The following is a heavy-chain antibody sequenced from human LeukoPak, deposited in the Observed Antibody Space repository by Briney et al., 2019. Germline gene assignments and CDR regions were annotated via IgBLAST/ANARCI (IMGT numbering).Heavy chain of an antibody. CDR1: GGSISSYD. Sequence: SETLSLTCTVSGGSISSYDWSWIRQPAGKGLEWIGRIYTTGNTNYHPSLKSRVTMSVDTSKNQFSLKLSSVTAADTAMYYCATYSSGWPFFDYRGPGTLVTVSS. CDR3: ATYSSGWPFFDY. CDR2: IYTTGNT. V-gene: IGHV4-59*10. J-gene: IGHJ4*02. D-gene: IGHD6-19*01.